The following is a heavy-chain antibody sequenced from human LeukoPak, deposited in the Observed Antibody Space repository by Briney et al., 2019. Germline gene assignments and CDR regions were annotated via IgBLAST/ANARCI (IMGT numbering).Heavy chain of an antibody. CDR3: AKVPCRDTAMGDFDY. CDR2: IRYDGSNK. CDR1: GFTFSSYG. Sequence: GGSLRLSCAASGFTFSSYGMHWVRQAPGKGLEWVAFIRYDGSNKYYADSVKGRFTISRDNSKNTLYLQMNSLRAEDTAVYFCAKVPCRDTAMGDFDYWGQGGLVTVPS. J-gene: IGHJ4*02. V-gene: IGHV3-30*02. D-gene: IGHD5-18*01.